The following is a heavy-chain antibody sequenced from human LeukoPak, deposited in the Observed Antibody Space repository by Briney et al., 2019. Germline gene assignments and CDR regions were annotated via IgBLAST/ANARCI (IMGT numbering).Heavy chain of an antibody. CDR3: ARVAPPRYYDSSGYSYFDFDY. D-gene: IGHD3-22*01. Sequence: GGSLRLSCAASGFTFSSYSMNWVRQAPGKGLEWVSSISSSSSYIYYADSVKGRFTISRDNAKNSLYLQMNSLRAEDTAVYYCARVAPPRYYDSSGYSYFDFDYWGQGTLVTVSS. CDR1: GFTFSSYS. J-gene: IGHJ4*02. V-gene: IGHV3-21*01. CDR2: ISSSSSYI.